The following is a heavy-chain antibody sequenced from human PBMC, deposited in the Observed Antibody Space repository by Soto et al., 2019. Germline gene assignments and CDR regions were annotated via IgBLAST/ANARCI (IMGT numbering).Heavy chain of an antibody. V-gene: IGHV4-31*03. Sequence: PSETLSLTCTVSGGYISSGYFWSWIRQLPGKGLEWIGNIYYSGGTYSNPSLESRVVMSVDTSKNEFTLKVNSVTAADTAMYYCARFAKEENPKRESWYAFCIWGQGILGTVS. D-gene: IGHD6-13*01. CDR1: GGYISSGYF. J-gene: IGHJ4*02. CDR2: IYYSGGT. CDR3: ARFAKEENPKRESWYAFCI.